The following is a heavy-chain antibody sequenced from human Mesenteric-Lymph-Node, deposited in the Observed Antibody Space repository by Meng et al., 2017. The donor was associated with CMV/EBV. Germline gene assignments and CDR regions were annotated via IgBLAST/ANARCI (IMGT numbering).Heavy chain of an antibody. CDR1: GYTVTSYA. D-gene: IGHD3-10*01. J-gene: IGHJ4*02. CDR2: INTNTGNP. V-gene: IGHV7-4-1*02. CDR3: ARGGYYGSGSYIDY. Sequence: KASGYTVTSYAMNWVRQAPGRGLEWMGWINTNTGNPTYAQGFTGRFVFSLDTSVSTAYLQISSLKAEDTAVYYCARGGYYGSGSYIDYWGQGTLVTVSS.